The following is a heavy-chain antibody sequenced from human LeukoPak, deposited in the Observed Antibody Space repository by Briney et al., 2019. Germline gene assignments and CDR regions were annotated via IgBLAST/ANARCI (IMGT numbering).Heavy chain of an antibody. CDR1: GFTFSSHG. J-gene: IGHJ4*02. D-gene: IGHD2-2*02. CDR2: ISYDGSNK. V-gene: IGHV3-30*03. Sequence: GGSLRLSCAASGFTFSSHGMHWVRQAPGKGLEWVAVISYDGSNKYYADSVKGRFTISRDNSKNTLYLQMNSLGAEDTAVYYCATDGGYCSSTSCYRGDYFDFWGQGTLVPVSS. CDR3: ATDGGYCSSTSCYRGDYFDF.